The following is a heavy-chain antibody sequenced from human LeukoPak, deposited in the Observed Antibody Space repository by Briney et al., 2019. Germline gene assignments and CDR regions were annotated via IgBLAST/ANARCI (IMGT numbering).Heavy chain of an antibody. V-gene: IGHV3-48*03. Sequence: GGSLRLSCAASGFTFSSYEMNWVRQAPGKGLEWVSYISSSGSTIYYADSVKGRFTISRDNAKNSLYLQMSSLRSEDTAVYYCAREGNGLGMEAFWAVAFDIWGQGTMVTVSS. CDR1: GFTFSSYE. D-gene: IGHD3/OR15-3a*01. CDR2: ISSSGSTI. CDR3: AREGNGLGMEAFWAVAFDI. J-gene: IGHJ3*02.